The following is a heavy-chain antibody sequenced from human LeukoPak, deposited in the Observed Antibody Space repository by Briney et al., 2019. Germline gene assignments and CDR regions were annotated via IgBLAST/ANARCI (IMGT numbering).Heavy chain of an antibody. CDR3: AREGNWNDASP. CDR2: ISSSSSYI. J-gene: IGHJ5*02. CDR1: GFTFSSYS. D-gene: IGHD1-1*01. V-gene: IGHV3-21*01. Sequence: GGSLRLSCAASGFTFSSYSMTWVRQAPGKGLEWVSSISSSSSYIYYADSVKGRFTISRDNAKNSLYLQMNSLRAEDTAVYYCAREGNWNDASPWGQGTLVTVSS.